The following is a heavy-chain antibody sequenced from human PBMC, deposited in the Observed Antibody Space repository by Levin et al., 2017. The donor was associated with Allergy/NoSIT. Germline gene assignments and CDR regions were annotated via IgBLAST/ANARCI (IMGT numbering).Heavy chain of an antibody. CDR2: IKGKNDGGTT. D-gene: IGHD3-22*01. V-gene: IGHV3-15*01. Sequence: KPGGSLRLSCAASGFTFSNAWMSWVRQAPGKGLEWVGRIKGKNDGGTTDYAPPVKGRFTISRDDSKNTLYLQMNSLKIEDTAVYYCTTDDYYDSSGYKAAFDCWGQGTVATVSS. J-gene: IGHJ4*02. CDR3: TTDDYYDSSGYKAAFDC. CDR1: GFTFSNAW.